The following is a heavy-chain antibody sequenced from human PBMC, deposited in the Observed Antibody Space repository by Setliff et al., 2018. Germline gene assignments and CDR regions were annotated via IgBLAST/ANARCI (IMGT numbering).Heavy chain of an antibody. CDR3: ARHFRNWYFDY. Sequence: PGESLKISCKGSGYRFTTYWIGWVRQMPGKGLEWMGIVFPGDSDTRYSPSFQGQVTMSADKSISTAYLQWSSLKASDTAIYYCARHFRNWYFDYWGQGTLVTVS. CDR1: GYRFTTYW. D-gene: IGHD1-1*01. J-gene: IGHJ4*02. CDR2: VFPGDSDT. V-gene: IGHV5-51*01.